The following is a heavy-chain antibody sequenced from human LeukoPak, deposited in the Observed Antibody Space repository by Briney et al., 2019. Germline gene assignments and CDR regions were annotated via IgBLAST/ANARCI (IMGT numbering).Heavy chain of an antibody. CDR3: ATDPMGGSGWYDDH. J-gene: IGHJ5*02. D-gene: IGHD6-19*01. V-gene: IGHV1-24*01. Sequence: ASVKVPCKVSGYTLTELSMHWVRQAPGKGLEWMGGFDPEDGETIYAQKFQGRVTMTEDTSTDTAYMELSSLRSEDTAVYYCATDPMGGSGWYDDHWGQGTLVTVSS. CDR2: FDPEDGET. CDR1: GYTLTELS.